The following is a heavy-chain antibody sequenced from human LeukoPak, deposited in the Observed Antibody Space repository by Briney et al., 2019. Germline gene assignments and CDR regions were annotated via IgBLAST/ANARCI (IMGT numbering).Heavy chain of an antibody. D-gene: IGHD4-23*01. J-gene: IGHJ4*02. Sequence: GESLRLSCAASGFTFSNAWMSWVRQAPGKGLEWVGRIKSKTDGGTTDYAAPVKGRFTISRDDSKNTLYLQMNSLKTEDTAVYYCTTDPSSYGGNFFVRPDYWGQGTLVTVSS. V-gene: IGHV3-15*01. CDR3: TTDPSSYGGNFFVRPDY. CDR1: GFTFSNAW. CDR2: IKSKTDGGTT.